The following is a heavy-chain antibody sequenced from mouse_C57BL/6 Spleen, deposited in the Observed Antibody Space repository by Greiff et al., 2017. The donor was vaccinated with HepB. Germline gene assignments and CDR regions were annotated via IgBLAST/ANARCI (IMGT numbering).Heavy chain of an antibody. CDR2: FYPGSGSI. CDR1: GYTFTEYT. J-gene: IGHJ2*01. D-gene: IGHD4-1*01. V-gene: IGHV1-62-2*01. CDR3: ARHEGGKLTFDY. Sequence: QVQLKQSGAELVKPGASVKLSCKASGYTFTEYTIHWVKQRSGQGLEWIGWFYPGSGSIKYNEKFKDKATLTADKSSSTVYMEISRLTAEDSAVYFCARHEGGKLTFDYWGQGTTLTVSS.